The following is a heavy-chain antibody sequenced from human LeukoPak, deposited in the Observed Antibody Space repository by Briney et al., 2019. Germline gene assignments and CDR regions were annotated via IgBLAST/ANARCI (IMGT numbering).Heavy chain of an antibody. D-gene: IGHD6-13*01. J-gene: IGHJ4*02. Sequence: GGSLRLSCAASGFIVSSNYMSWVRQAPGKGLEWVSVFYSGGSTYYADSVTGRFTISRDNSKNTLYLQMNSLRAEDTAVYYCARVSSSSWWALDYWGQGTLVTVSS. V-gene: IGHV3-66*01. CDR3: ARVSSSSWWALDY. CDR1: GFIVSSNY. CDR2: FYSGGST.